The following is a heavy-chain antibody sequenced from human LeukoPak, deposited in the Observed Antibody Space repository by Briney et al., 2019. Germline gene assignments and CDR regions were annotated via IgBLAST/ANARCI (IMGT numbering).Heavy chain of an antibody. CDR2: IIPIFGTA. J-gene: IGHJ4*02. V-gene: IGHV1-69*13. CDR1: GGTFSSYA. D-gene: IGHD1-1*01. CDR3: ARGYDWIHDY. Sequence: GASVKVSCKASGGTFSSYAISWVRQAPGQGLEWMGGIIPIFGTANYAQKFQGRVTITADESTSTAYMELSSLRSEDTAVCYCARGYDWIHDYWGQGTLVTVSS.